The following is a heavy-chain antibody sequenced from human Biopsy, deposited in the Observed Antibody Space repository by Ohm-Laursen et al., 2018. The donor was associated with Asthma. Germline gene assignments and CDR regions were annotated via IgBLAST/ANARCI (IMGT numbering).Heavy chain of an antibody. CDR2: IKSKTDGGTT. CDR3: TTGIDY. J-gene: IGHJ4*02. CDR1: GGSFSAYY. V-gene: IGHV3-15*01. Sequence: LTCAVYGGSFSAYYWSWIRQPPGKGLEWVGRIKSKTDGGTTDYAAPVKGRFTISRDDSKNTLYLQMNSLKTEDTAVYYCTTGIDYWGQGTLVTVSS.